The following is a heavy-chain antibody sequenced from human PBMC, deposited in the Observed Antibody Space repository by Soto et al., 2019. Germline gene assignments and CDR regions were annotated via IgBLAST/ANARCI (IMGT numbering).Heavy chain of an antibody. CDR2: INPSGGST. CDR1: GYTFTSYY. CDR3: AKDPRPRDFWSGYSDY. D-gene: IGHD3-3*01. V-gene: IGHV1-46*01. J-gene: IGHJ4*02. Sequence: ASVKVSCKASGYTFTSYYMHWVRQAPGQGLEWMGIINPSGGSTSYAQKFQGRVTMTRDTSTSTVYMELSSLRSEDTAGYYCAKDPRPRDFWSGYSDYWGQGSLVT.